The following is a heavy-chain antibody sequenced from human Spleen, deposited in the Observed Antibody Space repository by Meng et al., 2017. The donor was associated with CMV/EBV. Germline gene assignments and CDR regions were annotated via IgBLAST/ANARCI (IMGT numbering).Heavy chain of an antibody. CDR1: GGSFSGYY. J-gene: IGHJ4*02. V-gene: IGHV4-34*01. D-gene: IGHD3-3*01. CDR2: IYYSGST. Sequence: SQTLSLTCAVYGGSFSGYYWSWIRQPPGKGLEWIGSIYYSGSTYYNPSLKSRVTISVDTSKNQFSLKLSSVTAADTAVYYCARMYYDFWSGYYYFDYWGQGTLVTVSS. CDR3: ARMYYDFWSGYYYFDY.